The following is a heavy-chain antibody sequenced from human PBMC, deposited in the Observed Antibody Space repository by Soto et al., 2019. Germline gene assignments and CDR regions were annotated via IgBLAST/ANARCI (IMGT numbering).Heavy chain of an antibody. J-gene: IGHJ6*02. CDR2: ISAYNGNT. V-gene: IGHV1-18*04. CDR1: GYTFTSYG. Sequence: ASVKVSCKASGYTFTSYGISWVRQAPGQGLEWMGWISAYNGNTNYAQKLQGRVTMTTDTSTSTAYTELRSLRSDDTAVYYCARYCSSTSCYTDYYYGMDVWGQGTTVTVSS. CDR3: ARYCSSTSCYTDYYYGMDV. D-gene: IGHD2-2*02.